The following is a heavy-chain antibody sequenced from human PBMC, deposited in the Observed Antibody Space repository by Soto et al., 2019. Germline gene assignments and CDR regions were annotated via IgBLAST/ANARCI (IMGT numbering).Heavy chain of an antibody. CDR1: GGSISSSSYY. D-gene: IGHD5-18*01. V-gene: IGHV4-39*01. J-gene: IGHJ4*02. CDR3: ATRLYGYSYGFVLFRNGPFDY. CDR2: IYYSGST. Sequence: ETLSLTCTVSGGSISSSSYYWGWIRQPPGKGLEWIGSIYYSGSTYYNPSLKSRVTIPVDTSKNQFSLKLSSVTAADTAVYYCATRLYGYSYGFVLFRNGPFDYWGQGTLVTVSS.